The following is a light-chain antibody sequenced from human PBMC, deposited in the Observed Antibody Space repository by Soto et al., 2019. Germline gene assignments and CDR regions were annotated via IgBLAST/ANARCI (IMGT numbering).Light chain of an antibody. CDR2: DAS. Sequence: EIVLTQSPATLSLSPGERATLSCRASQSVSSYLAWYQQKPGQAPRLLIYDASNRATGIPARFSGSGSGTAFTLTISSLQPEDFAVYYSQQRSNWPFTFVPGTTVDIK. CDR3: QQRSNWPFT. CDR1: QSVSSY. J-gene: IGKJ3*01. V-gene: IGKV3-11*01.